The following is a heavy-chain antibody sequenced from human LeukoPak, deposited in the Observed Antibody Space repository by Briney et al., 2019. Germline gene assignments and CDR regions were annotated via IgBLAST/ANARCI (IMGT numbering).Heavy chain of an antibody. J-gene: IGHJ3*02. Sequence: SETLSLTCTVSGGSISSSSYYWGWIRQPPGKGLEWIGSIYYSGSTYYNPSLKSRVTISVDTSKNQFSLNLSSVTAADTAVYYCARDLRGTSAFDIWGQGTMVTVSS. CDR1: GGSISSSSYY. CDR2: IYYSGST. D-gene: IGHD3-9*01. V-gene: IGHV4-39*07. CDR3: ARDLRGTSAFDI.